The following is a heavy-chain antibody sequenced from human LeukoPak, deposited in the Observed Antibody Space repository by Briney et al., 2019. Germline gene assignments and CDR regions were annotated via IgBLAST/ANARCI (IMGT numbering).Heavy chain of an antibody. J-gene: IGHJ5*02. CDR1: SGSFSGYY. D-gene: IGHD3-22*01. Sequence: SETLSLTCAVYSGSFSGYYWSWIRQPPGKGLEWIGEINHSGSTNYNPSLKSRVTISVDTSKNQFSLKLSSVTAADTAVYYCARRVIVVVITTKGWFDPWGQGTLVTVSS. CDR3: ARRVIVVVITTKGWFDP. V-gene: IGHV4-34*01. CDR2: INHSGST.